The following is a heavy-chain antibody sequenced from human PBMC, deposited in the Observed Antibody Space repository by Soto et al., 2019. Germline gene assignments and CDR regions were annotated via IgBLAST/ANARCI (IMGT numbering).Heavy chain of an antibody. Sequence: EVQLVDSGGGLVQPGGSLKLSCAASGFSFSDSAMQWVRQASGKGLEWIGRIRNKRKNYETTYAASMNGRFTISRDDSKNMAYLQMNNLKIEDTAVYYCVRHDYVDDARFDPWGQGILVIVSS. D-gene: IGHD4-17*01. CDR1: GFSFSDSA. CDR2: IRNKRKNYET. J-gene: IGHJ5*02. CDR3: VRHDYVDDARFDP. V-gene: IGHV3-73*01.